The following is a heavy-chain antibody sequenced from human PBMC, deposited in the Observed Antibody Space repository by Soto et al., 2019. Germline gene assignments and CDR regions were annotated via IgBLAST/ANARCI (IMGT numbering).Heavy chain of an antibody. Sequence: SETLSLTCTVYGDSFNTYYWSWIRQSPGKGLEWIGYIYYSGYTDYNRSLGSRVTISLDSSKNQFFLKLTSVTAADTAVYYCARSSIEPRVFMYPFDSWGQGTLVTVSS. CDR2: IYYSGYT. D-gene: IGHD6-6*01. J-gene: IGHJ4*02. CDR3: ARSSIEPRVFMYPFDS. V-gene: IGHV4-59*08. CDR1: GDSFNTYY.